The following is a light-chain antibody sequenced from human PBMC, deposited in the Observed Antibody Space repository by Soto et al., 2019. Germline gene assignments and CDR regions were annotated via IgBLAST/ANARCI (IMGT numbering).Light chain of an antibody. CDR1: QNINSN. CDR3: QQYNNWPRAT. Sequence: EIVMTQSPATLSLSPGERATLTCRASQNINSNLAWYQHKPGQAPRLFIFRASSRATGLPARFSGSGSGTEFNLTISSLQSEDFAVYYCQQYNNWPRATFGGGTKVDIK. J-gene: IGKJ4*01. CDR2: RAS. V-gene: IGKV3-15*01.